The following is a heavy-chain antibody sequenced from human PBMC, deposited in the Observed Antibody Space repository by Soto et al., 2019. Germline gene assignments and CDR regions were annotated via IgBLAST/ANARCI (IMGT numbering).Heavy chain of an antibody. CDR3: ARHIVDTSMTASFNY. CDR1: GYSFLNYW. V-gene: IGHV5-51*01. Sequence: GESLKISCETSGYSFLNYWIGWVRQMPGKGLEWMGIIYPGDSDARYSPSFQGQVTISADKSISTVYLQWSSLKASDTAMYYCARHIVDTSMTASFNYWGQGTQVTVSS. J-gene: IGHJ4*02. CDR2: IYPGDSDA. D-gene: IGHD5-18*01.